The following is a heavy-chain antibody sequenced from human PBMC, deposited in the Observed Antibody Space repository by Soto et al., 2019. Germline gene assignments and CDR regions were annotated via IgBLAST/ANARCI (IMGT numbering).Heavy chain of an antibody. V-gene: IGHV3-30-3*01. CDR3: AREGKKVGATGVGAFDI. J-gene: IGHJ3*02. D-gene: IGHD1-26*01. CDR1: GFTFISSA. Sequence: VGSLTLSRAASGFTFISSAMHWVRQAPGKGLEWVAVISYDGSNKSYADSVKGRFTISRDNSKNTRYLQMNSLRAEDTAVYYCAREGKKVGATGVGAFDIWGQGTMVTVS. CDR2: ISYDGSNK.